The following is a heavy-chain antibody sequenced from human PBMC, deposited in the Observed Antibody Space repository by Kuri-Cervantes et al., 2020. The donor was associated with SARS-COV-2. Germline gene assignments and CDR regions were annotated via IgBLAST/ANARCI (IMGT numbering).Heavy chain of an antibody. CDR3: AREVRGYHYGYFDY. J-gene: IGHJ4*02. CDR2: IYYSGST. Sequence: SETLSLTCTVSGGSISSYYWSWIRQPPGKGLEWIGYIYYSGSTNYNPSLKSRVTISVDTSKNQFSLKLSSVTAADTAVYYCAREVRGYHYGYFDYWGQGDLVNVSS. D-gene: IGHD5-18*01. CDR1: GGSISSYY. V-gene: IGHV4-59*01.